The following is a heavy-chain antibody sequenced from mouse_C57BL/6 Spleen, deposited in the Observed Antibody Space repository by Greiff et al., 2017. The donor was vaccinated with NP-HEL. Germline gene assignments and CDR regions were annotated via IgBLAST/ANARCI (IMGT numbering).Heavy chain of an antibody. V-gene: IGHV1-47*01. Sequence: VKVVESGAELVKPGASVKMSCKASGYTFTTYPIEWMKQNHGKSLEWIGNFHPYNDDTKYNEKFKGKATLTVEKSSSTVYLELSRLTSDDSAVYYCARGGYYSYAMDYWGQGTSVTVSS. J-gene: IGHJ4*01. D-gene: IGHD2-3*01. CDR1: GYTFTTYP. CDR3: ARGGYYSYAMDY. CDR2: FHPYNDDT.